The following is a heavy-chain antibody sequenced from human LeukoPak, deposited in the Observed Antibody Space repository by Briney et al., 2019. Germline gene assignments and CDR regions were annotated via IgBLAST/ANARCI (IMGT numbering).Heavy chain of an antibody. D-gene: IGHD2-15*01. J-gene: IGHJ4*02. V-gene: IGHV3-30*02. Sequence: GGSLRLSCEASGFSFSGFGMHWVRQAPGKGLEWVAFIRYDGSNKYYADSMKGRFTISRDNSKNTLYLQMNSLRTEDTAMYYCANGYCSAGSCCPFDYWGQGALITVSS. CDR1: GFSFSGFG. CDR3: ANGYCSAGSCCPFDY. CDR2: IRYDGSNK.